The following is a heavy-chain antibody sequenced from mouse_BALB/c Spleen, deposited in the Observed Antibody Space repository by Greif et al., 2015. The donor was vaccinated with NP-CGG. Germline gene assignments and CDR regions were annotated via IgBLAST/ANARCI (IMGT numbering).Heavy chain of an antibody. J-gene: IGHJ3*01. CDR2: IYPGSGST. CDR1: GYTFNSYW. CDR3: TGYDFAY. D-gene: IGHD2-14*01. Sequence: LKQSGSELVRPGASVKLSCKASGYTFNSYWMHWVKQRHGQGLEWIGNIYPGSGSTNYDEKFKSKGTLTVDTSSSTAYMHLSSLTSEDSAVYYCTGYDFAYWGQGTLVTVSA. V-gene: IGHV1S22*01.